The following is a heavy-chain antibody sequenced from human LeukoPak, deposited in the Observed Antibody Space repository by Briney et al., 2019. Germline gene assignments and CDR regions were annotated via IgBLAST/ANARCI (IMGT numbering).Heavy chain of an antibody. Sequence: SETLSLTCTVSGGSISSGGYYWSWIRQHPGKGLEWIGYIYYSGSTYYNPSLKSRVTISVDTSKNQFSLKLSSVTAADTAVYYCARSPFAGYSSGWFDYWGQGTLVTVSS. V-gene: IGHV4-31*03. CDR2: IYYSGST. J-gene: IGHJ4*02. CDR3: ARSPFAGYSSGWFDY. D-gene: IGHD6-19*01. CDR1: GGSISSGGYY.